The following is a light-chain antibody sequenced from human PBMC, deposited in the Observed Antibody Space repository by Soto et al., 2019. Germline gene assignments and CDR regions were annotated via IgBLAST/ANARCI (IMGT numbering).Light chain of an antibody. CDR3: IQHNTYPWT. CDR1: QGIRND. J-gene: IGKJ1*01. Sequence: DIQMTQSPSSLSASVGDRVNISCRASQGIRNDLGWYQQKPGKAPKRLIYAAYSLRSGVQSRFSGSGSGTEFTLTIRSLQPEDFATYYCIQHNTYPWTFGQGTKVDIK. V-gene: IGKV1-17*01. CDR2: AAY.